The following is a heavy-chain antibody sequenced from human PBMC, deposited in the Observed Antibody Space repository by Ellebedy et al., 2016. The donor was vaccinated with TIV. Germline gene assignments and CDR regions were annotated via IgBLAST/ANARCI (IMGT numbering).Heavy chain of an antibody. Sequence: GGSLRLSCAASGFTVSSNYMSWVRQAPGKGLVWVSRIYGDGSSPSYADSVKGRFTISRDNAKNTLYLQMNSLRAEDTAVYYCATQGGYDPDYYFYGMDVWGQGTTVTVSS. CDR1: GFTVSSNY. J-gene: IGHJ6*02. CDR2: IYGDGSSP. CDR3: ATQGGYDPDYYFYGMDV. V-gene: IGHV3-74*01. D-gene: IGHD5-12*01.